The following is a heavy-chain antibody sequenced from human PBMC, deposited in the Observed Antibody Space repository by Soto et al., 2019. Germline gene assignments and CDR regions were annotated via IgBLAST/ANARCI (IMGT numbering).Heavy chain of an antibody. CDR2: INAGNGNT. J-gene: IGHJ6*02. CDR3: ARDPGRWLVRYYYYGMDV. V-gene: IGHV1-3*01. Sequence: ASVKVSCKASGYTFTSYAMHCVRQAPRQRLEWMGWINAGNGNTKYSQKFQGRVTITRDTSASTAYMELSSLRSEDTAVYYCARDPGRWLVRYYYYGMDVWGQGTTVTVSS. CDR1: GYTFTSYA. D-gene: IGHD6-19*01.